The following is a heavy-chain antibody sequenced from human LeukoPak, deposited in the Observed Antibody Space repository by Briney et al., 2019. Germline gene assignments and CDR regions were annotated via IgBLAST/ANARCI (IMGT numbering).Heavy chain of an antibody. D-gene: IGHD1-26*01. CDR2: ISTSASSI. V-gene: IGHV3-48*03. CDR3: ASITSYGGRDRAFDS. CDR1: GFTFSSYE. Sequence: GGSLRLSCAASGFTFSSYEMNWVRQAPGKGLEWVSYISTSASSIYYADSVKGRFTISRDNAKNSLYLQMNSLRAEDTAVYYCASITSYGGRDRAFDSWGQGTPVTVSS. J-gene: IGHJ4*02.